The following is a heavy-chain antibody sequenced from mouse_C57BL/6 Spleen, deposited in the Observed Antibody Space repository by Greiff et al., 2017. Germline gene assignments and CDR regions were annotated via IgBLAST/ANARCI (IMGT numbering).Heavy chain of an antibody. CDR3: TTGCLLRDY. CDR1: GFNIKDDY. CDR2: IDPENGDT. D-gene: IGHD2-3*01. J-gene: IGHJ2*01. V-gene: IGHV14-4*01. Sequence: VQLQQSGAELVRPGASVKLSCTASGFNIKDDYMHWVKQRPEQGLEWIGWIDPENGDTESASKFQGQANITADTASNTAYLQLSSLTSEDTAVYYCTTGCLLRDYWGQGTTRTVSS.